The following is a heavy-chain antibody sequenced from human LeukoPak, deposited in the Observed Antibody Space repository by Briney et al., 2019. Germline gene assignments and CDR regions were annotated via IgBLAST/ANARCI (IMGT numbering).Heavy chain of an antibody. CDR3: ARRSLVRTVGYYYGMDD. CDR2: VYFSGST. Sequence: SETLSLTCIVSGGSISSDCWSWIRQPPGKGLEWLWYVYFSGSTNYNPSLKSRATISVDTSKKQFSLKLSSVTAADTAVYYCARRSLVRTVGYYYGMDDWGQGTTVTVSS. D-gene: IGHD1-26*01. J-gene: IGHJ6*02. CDR1: GGSISSDC. V-gene: IGHV4-59*08.